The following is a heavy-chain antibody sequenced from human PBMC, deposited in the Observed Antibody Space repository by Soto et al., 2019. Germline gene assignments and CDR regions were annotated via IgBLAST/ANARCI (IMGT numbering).Heavy chain of an antibody. V-gene: IGHV4-59*01. D-gene: IGHD6-13*01. CDR3: AKYAGSSWFDN. J-gene: IGHJ4*02. CDR2: IYYSGRT. Sequence: TLSLTCTVSSGFISPYYWSWIRQPPGKGLEWVGYIYYSGRTYYNPSLRSRVTISLDTSRNQFSLKLSSVTAADTAVYYCAKYAGSSWFDNWGQGTLVTVSS. CDR1: SGFISPYY.